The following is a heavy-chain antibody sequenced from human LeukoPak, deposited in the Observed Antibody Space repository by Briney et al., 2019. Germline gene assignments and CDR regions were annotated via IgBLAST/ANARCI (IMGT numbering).Heavy chain of an antibody. V-gene: IGHV3-30*02. CDR1: GFTFSSYA. J-gene: IGHJ4*02. Sequence: GGSLRLSCAASGFTFSSYAMHWVRQAPGKGLEWVAFIRYDGSNKYYADSVKGRFTISRDNSKNTLYLQMNSLRAEDTAVYYCAKDRYYYDSSGYPDYWGQGTLVTVSS. CDR2: IRYDGSNK. D-gene: IGHD3-22*01. CDR3: AKDRYYYDSSGYPDY.